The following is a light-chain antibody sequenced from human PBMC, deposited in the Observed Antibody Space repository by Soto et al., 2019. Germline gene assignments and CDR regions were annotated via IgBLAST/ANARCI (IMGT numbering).Light chain of an antibody. CDR1: QGISNY. V-gene: IGKV1-16*01. CDR3: QQYDSYYT. Sequence: DIQMTQSPSAMSPSVGDRVTITCRARQGISNYLAWFQQKPGKAPTLLIYDVSRLESGVPSRFSGSGSGTEFTLTINSLQPDDFATYYCQQYDSYYTFGQGTKVDI. J-gene: IGKJ2*01. CDR2: DVS.